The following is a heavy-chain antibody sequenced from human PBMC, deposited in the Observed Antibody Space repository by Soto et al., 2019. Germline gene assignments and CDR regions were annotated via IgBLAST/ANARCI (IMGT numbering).Heavy chain of an antibody. J-gene: IGHJ4*02. CDR1: GFTVSSNY. V-gene: IGHV3-53*02. D-gene: IGHD6-13*01. Sequence: EVQLVETGGGLIQPGGSLRLSCAASGFTVSSNYMSWVRQAPGKGLEWVSQIYSGGSTHYADSVKGRLTVSRDNSKNTLDLQMNSLRAEDTAMYYCTRDVHDSSWDWGQGTLVTVSS. CDR3: TRDVHDSSWD. CDR2: IYSGGST.